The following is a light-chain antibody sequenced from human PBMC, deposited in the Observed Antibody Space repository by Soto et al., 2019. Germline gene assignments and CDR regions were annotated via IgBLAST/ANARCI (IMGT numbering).Light chain of an antibody. Sequence: DIQMTQSPSSLSASVGDRVTITRRASQSISSYLNWYQQKPGKAPKLLIYAASSLQSGVPSRFSGSGSGTDFTLTISSLQPEDFATYYCQQSCSTPVTFGQGTKVDIK. CDR2: AAS. V-gene: IGKV1-39*01. CDR3: QQSCSTPVT. J-gene: IGKJ2*01. CDR1: QSISSY.